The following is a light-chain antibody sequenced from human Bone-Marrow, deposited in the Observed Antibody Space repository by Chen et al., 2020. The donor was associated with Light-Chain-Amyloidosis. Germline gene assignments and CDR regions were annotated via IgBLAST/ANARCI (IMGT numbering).Light chain of an antibody. CDR1: NIGSTS. CDR2: DDS. Sequence: SYVLTQPSSASVAPGQTATLACGGNNIGSTSVHWYQQTPGQAPLLVVYDDSDRPSGIPERLSGSNSGNTATLTISRVEAGDEADYYCQVWDRSSDRPVFGGGTNLTVL. J-gene: IGLJ3*02. V-gene: IGLV3-21*02. CDR3: QVWDRSSDRPV.